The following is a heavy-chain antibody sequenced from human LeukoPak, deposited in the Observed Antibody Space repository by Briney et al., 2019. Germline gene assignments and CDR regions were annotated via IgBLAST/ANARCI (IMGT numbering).Heavy chain of an antibody. CDR1: GFTFSSYA. CDR2: ISGSGGST. Sequence: PGGSLRLSCAASGFTFSSYAMSWVRQAPGKGLEWVSAISGSGGSTYYADSVKGRFTISRDNSKNTLYLQMNSLKTEDTAVYYCTTELDLDELDYWGQGTLVTVSS. D-gene: IGHD1-1*01. CDR3: TTELDLDELDY. J-gene: IGHJ4*02. V-gene: IGHV3-23*01.